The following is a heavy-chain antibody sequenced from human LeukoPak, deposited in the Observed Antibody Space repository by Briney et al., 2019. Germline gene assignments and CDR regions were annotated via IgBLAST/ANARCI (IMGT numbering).Heavy chain of an antibody. D-gene: IGHD3-22*01. CDR2: INHSGST. Sequence: PSETLSLTCTVYGGSFSGYYWSWIRQPPGKGLEWIGEINHSGSTNYNPSLKSRVTISVDTSKNQFSLKLSSVTAADTAVYYCARGRYYYDSSGYYGNWGQGTLVTVSS. CDR1: GGSFSGYY. J-gene: IGHJ4*02. V-gene: IGHV4-34*01. CDR3: ARGRYYYDSSGYYGN.